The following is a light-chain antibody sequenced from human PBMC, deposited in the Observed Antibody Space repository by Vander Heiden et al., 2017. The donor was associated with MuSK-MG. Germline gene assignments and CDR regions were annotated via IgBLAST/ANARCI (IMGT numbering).Light chain of an antibody. CDR1: SSDVGGYNC. CDR2: DVS. Sequence: QSALTQPASVSGSPGQSITIPCTGTSSDVGGYNCVSGNQQHPGKAPILMMYDVSYRPSGVSNRFSGSKSCNTASLTISGLQAEDEADYDCNSYPTNSAIFGGGTNLTVL. J-gene: IGLJ2*01. V-gene: IGLV2-14*01. CDR3: NSYPTNSAI.